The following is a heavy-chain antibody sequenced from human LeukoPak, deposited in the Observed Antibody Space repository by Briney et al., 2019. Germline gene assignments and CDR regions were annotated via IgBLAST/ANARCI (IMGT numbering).Heavy chain of an antibody. Sequence: ASVKVSCKASGYTFTGYYMHWVRQAPGQGLVWMGWINPNSGGTNYAQKFQGRVTMTRDTSISTAYMELSRLRSDDTAVYYCARLRWPLRYFDLWGRGTLVTVSS. CDR1: GYTFTGYY. D-gene: IGHD4-23*01. V-gene: IGHV1-2*02. CDR2: INPNSGGT. CDR3: ARLRWPLRYFDL. J-gene: IGHJ2*01.